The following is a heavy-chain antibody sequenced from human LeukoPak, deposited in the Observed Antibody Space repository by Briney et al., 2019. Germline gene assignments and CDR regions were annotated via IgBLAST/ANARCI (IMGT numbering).Heavy chain of an antibody. V-gene: IGHV3-30*18. CDR1: GFTFSSYG. CDR2: ISYDGSNK. CDR3: AKGNPDFWSGYYQDY. Sequence: GRSLRLSCAASGFTFSSYGMHWVRQAPGKGLEWVAVISYDGSNKYYADSVKGRFTISRDNSKNTLYLQMNSLRAEDTAVYYCAKGNPDFWSGYYQDYWGQGTLVTVSS. J-gene: IGHJ4*02. D-gene: IGHD3-3*01.